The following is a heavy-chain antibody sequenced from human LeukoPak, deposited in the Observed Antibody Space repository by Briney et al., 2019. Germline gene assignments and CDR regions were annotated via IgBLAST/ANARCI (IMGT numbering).Heavy chain of an antibody. J-gene: IGHJ4*02. Sequence: ASVKVSCKASGYTFTGYYMHWVRQAPGQGLEWMGWINPNSGGTNYAQKFQGRVTMTRDTSISTAYMELSRLRSDDTAVYYCARAQGRWELPYFDYWGQGTLVTVST. D-gene: IGHD1-26*01. CDR1: GYTFTGYY. V-gene: IGHV1-2*02. CDR3: ARAQGRWELPYFDY. CDR2: INPNSGGT.